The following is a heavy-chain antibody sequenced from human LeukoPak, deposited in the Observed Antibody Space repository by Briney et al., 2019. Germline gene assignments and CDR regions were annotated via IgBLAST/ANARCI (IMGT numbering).Heavy chain of an antibody. V-gene: IGHV4-38-2*02. J-gene: IGHJ5*02. CDR1: GYSISSGYF. CDR2: IYHSGST. CDR3: ARIYSSSWFLNWFDP. Sequence: SETLSLTCTVSGYSISSGYFWCWLRQPPGKGLECIGTIYHSGSTYYNPSLKSRVTISVDTSKNQFSLKLNSVTAADTAVYYCARIYSSSWFLNWFDPWGQGTLVTVSS. D-gene: IGHD6-13*01.